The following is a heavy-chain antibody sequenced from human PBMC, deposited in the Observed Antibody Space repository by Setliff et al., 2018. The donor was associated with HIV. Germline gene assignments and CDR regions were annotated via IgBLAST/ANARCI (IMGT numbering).Heavy chain of an antibody. Sequence: AASVKVSCKASGYTFTGYYMHWVRQAPGQGLEWMGRINPNSGGTNYAQKFQGRVTMTRDTSISTAYMELSRLRSDDTAVYYCARGYGSGSYYNWFDPWGQGTLVTVS. CDR3: ARGYGSGSYYNWFDP. CDR1: GYTFTGYY. J-gene: IGHJ5*02. V-gene: IGHV1-2*06. D-gene: IGHD3-10*01. CDR2: INPNSGGT.